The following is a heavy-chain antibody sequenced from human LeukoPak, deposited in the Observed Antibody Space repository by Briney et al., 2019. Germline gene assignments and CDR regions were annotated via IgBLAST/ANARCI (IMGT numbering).Heavy chain of an antibody. CDR2: IIPILGIA. CDR1: GGTFSNYA. CDR3: ARDLAPSITMIVVVITASDYYYGMDV. J-gene: IGHJ6*02. D-gene: IGHD3-22*01. Sequence: SVKVSCKASGGTFSNYAISWVRQAPGQGLEWVGRIIPILGIANYAQKFQGRVTITADKSTSTAYMELSSLRSEDTAVYYCARDLAPSITMIVVVITASDYYYGMDVWGQGTTVTVSS. V-gene: IGHV1-69*04.